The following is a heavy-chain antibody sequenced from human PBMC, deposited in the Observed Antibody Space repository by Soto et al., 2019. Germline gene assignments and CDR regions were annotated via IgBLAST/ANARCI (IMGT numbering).Heavy chain of an antibody. CDR1: GGSISSYY. D-gene: IGHD3-22*01. Sequence: PXETLSLTCTVSGGSISSYYWSWIRQPPGRRLEWIGYIYYSGSTNYNPSLKSRVTISVDTSKNQFSLKLSSVTAADTAVYYCARLVSYYYDSSGYHEFFDYWGQGTLVTVSS. CDR3: ARLVSYYYDSSGYHEFFDY. CDR2: IYYSGST. V-gene: IGHV4-59*01. J-gene: IGHJ4*02.